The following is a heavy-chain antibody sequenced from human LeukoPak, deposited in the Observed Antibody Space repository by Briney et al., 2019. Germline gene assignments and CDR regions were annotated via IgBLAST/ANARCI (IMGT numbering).Heavy chain of an antibody. CDR2: IYYSGST. CDR3: ARGKTAYNYYYGMDV. CDR1: GGSISSHY. D-gene: IGHD3-16*01. Sequence: SETLSLTCTGSGGSISSHYWSWIRQPPGKGLEWIWYIYYSGSTNYNPSLKSRVTISVDTSKNQFSLKLSSVTAADTAVYYCARGKTAYNYYYGMDVRGQGTTVTVSS. J-gene: IGHJ6*02. V-gene: IGHV4-59*08.